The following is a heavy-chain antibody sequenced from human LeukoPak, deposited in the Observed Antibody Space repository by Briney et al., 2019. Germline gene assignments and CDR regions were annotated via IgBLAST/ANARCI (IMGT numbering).Heavy chain of an antibody. D-gene: IGHD3-22*01. J-gene: IGHJ1*01. CDR3: ARSNNNHYYHKQVRPGAPRSEYFQH. CDR2: IYYSGST. V-gene: IGHV4-39*01. CDR1: GGSISSSSYY. Sequence: PSETLSLTCTVSGGSISSSSYYWGWIRQPPGKGLEWIGSIYYSGSTYYNPSLKSRVTISVDTSKNQFSLKLSSVTAADTAVYYCARSNNNHYYHKQVRPGAPRSEYFQHWGQGTLVTVSS.